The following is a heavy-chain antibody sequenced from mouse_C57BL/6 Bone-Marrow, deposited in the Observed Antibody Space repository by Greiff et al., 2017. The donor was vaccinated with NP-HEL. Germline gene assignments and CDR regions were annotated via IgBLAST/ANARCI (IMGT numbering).Heavy chain of an antibody. Sequence: DVMLVESGGGLVKPGGSLKLSCAASGFTFSSYTMSWVRQTPEKRLEWVATISGGGGNTYYPDSVKGRFTISRDNAKNTLYLQMSSLRSEDTALYYCARHYGRAMDYWGQGTSVTVSS. J-gene: IGHJ4*01. CDR1: GFTFSSYT. CDR2: ISGGGGNT. CDR3: ARHYGRAMDY. V-gene: IGHV5-9*01. D-gene: IGHD1-1*01.